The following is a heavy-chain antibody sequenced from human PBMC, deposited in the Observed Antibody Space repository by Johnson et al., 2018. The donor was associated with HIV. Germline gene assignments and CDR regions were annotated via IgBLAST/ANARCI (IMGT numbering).Heavy chain of an antibody. D-gene: IGHD2-21*01. Sequence: VQLVESGGSEVRPGGSLRLSCAASGFTFSNAWMSWVRQAPGKGLEWVGRIKSKTDGGTTDYAAPVKGRFTISRDDSKNTLYLQMNSLKTEDTAVYYCTTFYCGGDCYAFDIWGQGTMVTVSS. CDR1: GFTFSNAW. CDR3: TTFYCGGDCYAFDI. CDR2: IKSKTDGGTT. J-gene: IGHJ3*02. V-gene: IGHV3-15*01.